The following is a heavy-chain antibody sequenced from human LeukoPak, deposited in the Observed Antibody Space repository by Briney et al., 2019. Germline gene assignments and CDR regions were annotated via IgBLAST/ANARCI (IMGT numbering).Heavy chain of an antibody. CDR3: ARQISDYYYYYMDV. V-gene: IGHV4-39*01. J-gene: IGHJ6*03. CDR2: IYYTETT. D-gene: IGHD6-19*01. CDR1: GGSISSRNYY. Sequence: PSETLSLTCTVSGGSISSRNYYWGWVRQSPGKGLEWVGSIYYTETTYYNPSLESRVTISVDASKNQFSLKLRSVTAADTAQYYCARQISDYYYYYMDVWGTGTTVTVSS.